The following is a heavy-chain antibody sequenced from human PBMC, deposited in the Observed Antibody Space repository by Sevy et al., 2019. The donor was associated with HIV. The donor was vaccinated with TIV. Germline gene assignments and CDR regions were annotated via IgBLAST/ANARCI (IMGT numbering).Heavy chain of an antibody. V-gene: IGHV3-21*01. CDR1: GFTFSSYS. J-gene: IGHJ6*02. Sequence: GGSLRLSCAASGFTFSSYSMNWVRQAPGKGLEWVSSISSSSSYIYYADSVKGRFTISRDNAKNSLYLQMNGLRAEDTAVYYCARNSITIFGVVIISEDYYYYYYGMDVWGQGTTVTVSS. CDR3: ARNSITIFGVVIISEDYYYYYYGMDV. D-gene: IGHD3-3*01. CDR2: ISSSSSYI.